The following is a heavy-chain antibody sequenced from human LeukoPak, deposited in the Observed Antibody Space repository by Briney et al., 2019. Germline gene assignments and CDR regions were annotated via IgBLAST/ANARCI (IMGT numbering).Heavy chain of an antibody. CDR1: GFTLSNHW. Sequence: GGSLRLSCAASGFTLSNHWMTWVRQVPGRGPEWVANVNRDGSETYYLDSVKGRFTISKDNAKNSLYLQMNSLRAEDTALYHCARNNGMDVWGQGTTVIVFS. CDR2: VNRDGSET. V-gene: IGHV3-7*03. CDR3: ARNNGMDV. J-gene: IGHJ6*02.